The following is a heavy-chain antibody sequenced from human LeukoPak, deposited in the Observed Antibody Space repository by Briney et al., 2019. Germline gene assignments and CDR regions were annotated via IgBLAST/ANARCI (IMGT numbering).Heavy chain of an antibody. J-gene: IGHJ6*03. CDR2: IIPIFGTA. CDR1: GGTFSSYA. Sequence: SVKVSCKASGGTFSSYAISWVRQAPGQGLEWMGGIIPIFGTANYAQKFQGRVTITADESTSTAYMELSSLRSEDTAVYYGARGSRDFWSDYYYMDVWGKGTTVTVSS. V-gene: IGHV1-69*01. CDR3: ARGSRDFWSDYYYMDV. D-gene: IGHD3-3*01.